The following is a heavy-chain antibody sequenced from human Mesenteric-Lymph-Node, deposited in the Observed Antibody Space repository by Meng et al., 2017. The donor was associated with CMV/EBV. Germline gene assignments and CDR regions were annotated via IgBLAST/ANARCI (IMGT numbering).Heavy chain of an antibody. Sequence: GGSLRLSCAASGFIFSNYAMSWVRQAPGKGLEWVSAISGSGGSTYYADSVKGRFTISRDNSKTTLYLQMNSLRAEDTAVYYCANGYYDSSGYYYGSHHDAFDIWGQGTMVTVSS. CDR1: GFIFSNYA. J-gene: IGHJ3*02. CDR2: ISGSGGST. V-gene: IGHV3-23*01. D-gene: IGHD3-22*01. CDR3: ANGYYDSSGYYYGSHHDAFDI.